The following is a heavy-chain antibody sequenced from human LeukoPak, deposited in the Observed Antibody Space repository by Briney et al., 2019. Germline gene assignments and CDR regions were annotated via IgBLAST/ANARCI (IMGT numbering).Heavy chain of an antibody. CDR2: ISSDGSNK. J-gene: IGHJ4*02. Sequence: QPGGSLRLSCGASGITFNTYGMHWVRQAPGKGLEWVASISSDGSNKYYADSVKGRFTISRDNSKNTLYLQMNSLRTEDTAVYYCAKGGEVSSWYKRLKLYFDYWGQGTLVTVSS. D-gene: IGHD6-13*01. CDR1: GITFNTYG. V-gene: IGHV3-30*18. CDR3: AKGGEVSSWYKRLKLYFDY.